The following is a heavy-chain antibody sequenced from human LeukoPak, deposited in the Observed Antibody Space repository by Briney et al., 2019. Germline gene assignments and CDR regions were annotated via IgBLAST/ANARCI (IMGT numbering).Heavy chain of an antibody. CDR1: GGSFSGYY. CDR2: INHSGST. CDR3: ARGRINSDSGGYFDY. D-gene: IGHD1-26*01. Sequence: SETLSLTCAVYGGSFSGYYWSWIRQPPGKGLEWIGEINHSGSTNYNPSLKSRVTISVDTSKNQFSLKLSSVTAADTAVYYCARGRINSDSGGYFDYWGQGTLVTVSS. J-gene: IGHJ4*02. V-gene: IGHV4-34*01.